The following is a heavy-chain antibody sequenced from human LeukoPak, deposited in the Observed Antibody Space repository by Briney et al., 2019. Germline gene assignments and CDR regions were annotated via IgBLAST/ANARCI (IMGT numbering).Heavy chain of an antibody. D-gene: IGHD3-10*01. J-gene: IGHJ5*02. CDR1: GFTFSDYW. Sequence: PGESLRLSCAASGFTFSDYWMSWVRQAPGKGLEWVANIRKDGSEKHYVDSVKGRFTISRDNAKNSLYLQMSSLRAEDTAVFYCARYSYGSGTSFDPWGQGTLVTVSS. CDR3: ARYSYGSGTSFDP. CDR2: IRKDGSEK. V-gene: IGHV3-7*01.